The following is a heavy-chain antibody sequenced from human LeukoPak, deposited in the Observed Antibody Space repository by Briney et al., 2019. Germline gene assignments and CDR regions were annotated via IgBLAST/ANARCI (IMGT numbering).Heavy chain of an antibody. CDR1: GYTFTGYY. CDR3: AREGCSSTSCYTGDGWFDP. CDR2: INPNSGGT. D-gene: IGHD2-2*02. Sequence: ASVKVSCKASGYTFTGYYMHWVRQAPGQGREWMGWINPNSGGTNYAQKFQGRVTMTRDTSISTAYMELSRLRSDDTAVYYCAREGCSSTSCYTGDGWFDPWGQGTLVTVSS. J-gene: IGHJ5*02. V-gene: IGHV1-2*02.